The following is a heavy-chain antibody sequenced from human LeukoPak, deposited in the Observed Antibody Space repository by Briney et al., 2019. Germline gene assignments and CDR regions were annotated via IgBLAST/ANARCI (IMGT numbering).Heavy chain of an antibody. Sequence: PSETLSLTCAVYGGSFSGYYWSWIRQPAGKGLEWIGRIYTSGSTNYNPSLKSRVTMSVDASKNQFSLKLSSVTAADTAVYSCARDLAYYDILTGYYPDRGYFDYWGQGTLVTVSS. J-gene: IGHJ4*02. V-gene: IGHV4-4*07. CDR3: ARDLAYYDILTGYYPDRGYFDY. CDR2: IYTSGST. D-gene: IGHD3-9*01. CDR1: GGSFSGYY.